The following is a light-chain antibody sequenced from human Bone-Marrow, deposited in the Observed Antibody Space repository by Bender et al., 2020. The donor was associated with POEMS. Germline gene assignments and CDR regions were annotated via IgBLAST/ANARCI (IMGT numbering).Light chain of an antibody. CDR3: SSWDDSLNGWV. Sequence: NFGNNAANWYQHVPGTAPKLLIYSNNQRPSGVSDRFSASTSCTSASLAISGLHSDDEADYCCSSWDDSLNGWVFAGGTKLTVL. CDR1: NFGNNA. V-gene: IGLV1-44*01. CDR2: SNN. J-gene: IGLJ3*02.